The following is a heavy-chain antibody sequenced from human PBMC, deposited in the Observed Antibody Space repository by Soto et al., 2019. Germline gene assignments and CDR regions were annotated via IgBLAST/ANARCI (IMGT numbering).Heavy chain of an antibody. CDR2: IYPGDSDT. V-gene: IGHV5-51*01. CDR1: GYRFASYW. CDR3: ARLGFDYDFLSGYYNVHHYYGIDV. D-gene: IGHD3-3*01. Sequence: GESLKISCEGSGYRFASYWITWVRQVPGKGLEWMGRIYPGDSDTTYNPSFQGQVTISADKSINTVYLQWSSLKASDTATYYCARLGFDYDFLSGYYNVHHYYGIDVWGQGTTVTVSS. J-gene: IGHJ6*02.